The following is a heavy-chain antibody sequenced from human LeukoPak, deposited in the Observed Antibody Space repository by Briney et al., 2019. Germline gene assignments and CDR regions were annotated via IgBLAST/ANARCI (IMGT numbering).Heavy chain of an antibody. Sequence: SPSETLSLTCAVYGGSFSGYYWSWIRQPPGKGLEWIGEINHSGSTNYNPSLKSRVTISVDTSKNQFSLKLSSVTAADTAVYYCARRLVRGVIGGYFDYWGQGTLVTVSS. CDR3: ARRLVRGVIGGYFDY. V-gene: IGHV4-34*01. J-gene: IGHJ4*02. D-gene: IGHD3-10*01. CDR2: INHSGST. CDR1: GGSFSGYY.